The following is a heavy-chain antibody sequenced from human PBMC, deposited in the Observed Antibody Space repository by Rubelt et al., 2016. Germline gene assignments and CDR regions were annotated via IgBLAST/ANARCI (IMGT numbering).Heavy chain of an antibody. V-gene: IGHV3-53*04. J-gene: IGHJ4*02. CDR1: GFTVSSYY. D-gene: IGHD5-12*01. Sequence: EVQLLESGGGLVQPGGSLRLSCAASGFTVSSYYMSWVRQAPGKGLEWVSVIYSGGTTYYADSVKGRFTISKHNSKTTLYLQMNSLGAEDTAVYYGAKSGVIVATTHFDYWGQGTLVTVSS. CDR3: AKSGVIVATTHFDY. CDR2: IYSGGTT.